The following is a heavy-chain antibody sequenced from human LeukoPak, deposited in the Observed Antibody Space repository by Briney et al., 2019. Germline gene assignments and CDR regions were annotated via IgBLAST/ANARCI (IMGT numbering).Heavy chain of an antibody. J-gene: IGHJ4*02. CDR2: ISACNGNT. CDR3: ARAAGYCSGGSCYPDY. Sequence: ASVKVSCKASGYTFTSYGISWVRQAPGQGLEWMGWISACNGNTNYAQKLQGRVTMTTDTSTSTAYMELRSLRSDDTAVYYCARAAGYCSGGSCYPDYWGQGTLVTVSS. V-gene: IGHV1-18*01. D-gene: IGHD2-15*01. CDR1: GYTFTSYG.